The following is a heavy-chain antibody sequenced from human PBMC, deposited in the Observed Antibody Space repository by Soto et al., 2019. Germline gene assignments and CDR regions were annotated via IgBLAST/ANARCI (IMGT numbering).Heavy chain of an antibody. J-gene: IGHJ6*02. V-gene: IGHV1-69*01. Sequence: QVQLVQSGAEVKKPGSSVKVSCKASGGTFSSYAISWVRQAPGQGLEWMGGIIPIFGTANYAQKFQGRVTITADESTSTAYMELSSLRSEDTAVYYCARSLYYDFWSGYQDYYYYGMDVWGRGTTVTVSS. CDR1: GGTFSSYA. CDR2: IIPIFGTA. D-gene: IGHD3-3*01. CDR3: ARSLYYDFWSGYQDYYYYGMDV.